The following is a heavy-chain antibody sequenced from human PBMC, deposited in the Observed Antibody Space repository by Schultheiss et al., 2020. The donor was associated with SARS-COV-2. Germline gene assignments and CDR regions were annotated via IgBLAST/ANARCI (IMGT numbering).Heavy chain of an antibody. CDR3: ARERRVVVVVAATDPWAFDI. Sequence: GGSLRLSCAASGFTVSSNYMSWVRQAPGKGLEWVSSISSSSSYIYYADSVKGRFTISRDNAKNSLYLQMNSLRAEDTAVYYCARERRVVVVVAATDPWAFDIWGQGTMVTVSS. J-gene: IGHJ3*02. CDR1: GFTVSSNY. V-gene: IGHV3-21*01. D-gene: IGHD2-15*01. CDR2: ISSSSSYI.